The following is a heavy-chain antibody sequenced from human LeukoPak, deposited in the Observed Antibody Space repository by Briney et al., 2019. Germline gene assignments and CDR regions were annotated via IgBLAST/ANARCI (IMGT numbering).Heavy chain of an antibody. CDR1: GGSISSYY. D-gene: IGHD5-24*01. Sequence: SETLSLTCTVSGGSISSYYWSWIRQPPGKGLEWLGYIYYSGSTYYNPSLKSRVTMSVDMSRNQFSLNLSSVTAADTAVYYCARDGYNYLDYWGQGTLVTVSS. CDR3: ARDGYNYLDY. V-gene: IGHV4-59*01. J-gene: IGHJ4*02. CDR2: IYYSGST.